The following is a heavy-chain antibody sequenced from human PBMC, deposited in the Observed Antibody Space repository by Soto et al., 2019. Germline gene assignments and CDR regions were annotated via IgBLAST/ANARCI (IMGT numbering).Heavy chain of an antibody. CDR3: AKDSRLPGFGLLIHAFDI. J-gene: IGHJ3*02. D-gene: IGHD3-3*01. CDR1: VFTFNDYA. CDR2: ISGSLGSA. V-gene: IGHV3-23*01. Sequence: GSLRLSCAVSVFTFNDYAMSWVRQAPGKGLEWVSTISGSLGSAYYAASVEGRFTISGDNSNNTLYLQMNSLRVEDTATYYCAKDSRLPGFGLLIHAFDIWGHGTMVTVSS.